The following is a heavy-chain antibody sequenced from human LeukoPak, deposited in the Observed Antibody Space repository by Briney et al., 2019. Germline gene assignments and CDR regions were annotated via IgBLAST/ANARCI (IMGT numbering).Heavy chain of an antibody. J-gene: IGHJ4*02. CDR1: GYSISSGYY. CDR2: IYHSGST. Sequence: SETLSLTCTVSGYSISSGYYWGWIRQPPGKGLEWIGSIYHSGSTYYNPSLKSRATISVDTSKNRFSLKLSSVTAADTAVYYCARVGGWDSTGFDYWGQGTLVTVSS. CDR3: ARVGGWDSTGFDY. D-gene: IGHD2/OR15-2a*01. V-gene: IGHV4-38-2*02.